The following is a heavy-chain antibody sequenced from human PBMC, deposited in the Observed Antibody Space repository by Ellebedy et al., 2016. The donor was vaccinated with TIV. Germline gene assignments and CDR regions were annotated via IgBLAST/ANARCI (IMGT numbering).Heavy chain of an antibody. D-gene: IGHD5-18*01. J-gene: IGHJ4*02. CDR3: VKDSRGYSYVFDY. Sequence: PGGSLRLSCAASGFNFSSYGMHRVRQAPGKGLEWVAVISYDGSNKYYADFVKGRFTLSRDNSKSTLSLQMNSLRAEDTAVYYCVKDSRGYSYVFDYWGQGTLVTVSS. CDR2: ISYDGSNK. V-gene: IGHV3-30*18. CDR1: GFNFSSYG.